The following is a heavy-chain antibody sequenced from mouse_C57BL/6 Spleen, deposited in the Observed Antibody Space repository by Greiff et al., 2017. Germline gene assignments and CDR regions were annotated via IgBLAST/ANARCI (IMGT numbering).Heavy chain of an antibody. CDR3: AMRGNYYGSSYGFAY. J-gene: IGHJ3*01. CDR1: GYTFTSYW. Sequence: QVHVKQPGAELVKPGASVKVSCKASGYTFTSYWMHWVKQRPGQGLEWIGRIHPSDSDTNYNQKFKGKATLTVDKSSSTAYMQLSSLTSEDSAVYYCAMRGNYYGSSYGFAYWGQGTLVTVAA. CDR2: IHPSDSDT. V-gene: IGHV1-74*01. D-gene: IGHD1-1*01.